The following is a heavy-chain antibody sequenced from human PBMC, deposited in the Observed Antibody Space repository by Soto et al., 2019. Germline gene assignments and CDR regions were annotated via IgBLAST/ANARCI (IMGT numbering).Heavy chain of an antibody. CDR3: ARDRYDFWSGSPLWSIDY. D-gene: IGHD3-3*01. CDR1: GFTFSSYN. Sequence: PGGSLRLSCAASGFTFSSYNMNWVRQAPGKGLEWVSSISSSSSYIYYADPVKGRFTISRDNSKNTLYLQMNSLRAEDTAVYYCARDRYDFWSGSPLWSIDYWGQGTLVTVSS. J-gene: IGHJ4*02. CDR2: ISSSSSYI. V-gene: IGHV3-21*01.